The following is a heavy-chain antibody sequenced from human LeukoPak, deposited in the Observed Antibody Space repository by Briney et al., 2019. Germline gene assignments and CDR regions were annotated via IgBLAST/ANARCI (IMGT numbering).Heavy chain of an antibody. D-gene: IGHD3-10*01. CDR2: IYYSGST. J-gene: IGHJ5*02. Sequence: SQTLSLTCTVSGGSISSGGYYWSWICQHPGKGLEWIGYIYYSGSTYYNPSLKSRVTISVDTSKNQFSLKLSSVTAADTAVYYCARGRNHHHYGSGIYWFDPWGQGTLVTVSS. V-gene: IGHV4-31*03. CDR1: GGSISSGGYY. CDR3: ARGRNHHHYGSGIYWFDP.